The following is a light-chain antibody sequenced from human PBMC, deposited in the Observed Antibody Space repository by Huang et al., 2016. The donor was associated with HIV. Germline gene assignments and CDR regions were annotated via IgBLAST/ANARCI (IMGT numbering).Light chain of an antibody. CDR3: QQYNTSPRT. CDR1: QSVFKN. J-gene: IGKJ1*01. V-gene: IGKV3-15*01. Sequence: ENLMTQSPSTLSVSPGESATLSCRASQSVFKNLAWYQKKPGQAPQLLIYGSSTRAAGIQARFSVSGSGTDFTLTISSLQSEDFVVYYCQQYNTSPRTFGQGTKVEV. CDR2: GSS.